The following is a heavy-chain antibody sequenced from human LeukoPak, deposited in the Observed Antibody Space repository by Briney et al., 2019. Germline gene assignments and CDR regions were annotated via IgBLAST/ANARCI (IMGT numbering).Heavy chain of an antibody. J-gene: IGHJ4*02. V-gene: IGHV3-66*01. CDR1: GFTVSSNY. Sequence: GGSLRLSCAASGFTVSSNYMSWVRQAPGKGLEWVSVIYSGGSTYYADSVKGRFTISRDNSKNTLYLQMNSLRAEDTAVYYCARDLQGTTVTTPDWGQGTLVTVSS. CDR2: IYSGGST. CDR3: ARDLQGTTVTTPD. D-gene: IGHD4-17*01.